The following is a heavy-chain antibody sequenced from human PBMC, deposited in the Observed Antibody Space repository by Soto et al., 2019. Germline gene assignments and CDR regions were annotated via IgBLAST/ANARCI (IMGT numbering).Heavy chain of an antibody. J-gene: IGHJ5*02. CDR1: GFTFSDYY. CDR2: ISSSGSTI. Sequence: GGSLRLSCAASGFTFSDYYMSWIRQAPGKGLEWVSYISSSGSTIYYAGSVKGRFTISRDNAKNSLYLQMNSLRAEDTAVYYCARGYYDFWSGYYDNWFDPWGQGTLVTVSS. D-gene: IGHD3-3*01. V-gene: IGHV3-11*01. CDR3: ARGYYDFWSGYYDNWFDP.